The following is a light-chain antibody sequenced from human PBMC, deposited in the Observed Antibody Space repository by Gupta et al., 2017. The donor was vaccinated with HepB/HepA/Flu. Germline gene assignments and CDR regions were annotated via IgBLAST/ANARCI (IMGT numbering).Light chain of an antibody. CDR1: QSVSSY. V-gene: IGKV3-11*01. CDR3: QQRSNWPPGCS. Sequence: EIVLTPSPATLSLSPGERATLSCRASQSVSSYLAWYQQKPGQAPRLLIYDASNRATGIPARFSGSGSGTDFTLTISSLEPEDFAVYYCQQRSNWPPGCSFGQGTKLEIK. CDR2: DAS. J-gene: IGKJ2*04.